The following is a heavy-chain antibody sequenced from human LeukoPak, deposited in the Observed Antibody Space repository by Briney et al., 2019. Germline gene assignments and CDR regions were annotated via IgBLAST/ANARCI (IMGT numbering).Heavy chain of an antibody. D-gene: IGHD6-19*01. CDR2: IHYSGNT. CDR1: GGSISSDY. J-gene: IGHJ3*02. Sequence: SETLSLTCTVSGGSISSDYWSWIRQPPGKGLEWIGYIHYSGNTNYNPSLKSRVTMSLDASKNQFFLKLTSVTAADTAMYYCALDSSGWSDDSFDIWGQGTTVTVSS. CDR3: ALDSSGWSDDSFDI. V-gene: IGHV4-59*01.